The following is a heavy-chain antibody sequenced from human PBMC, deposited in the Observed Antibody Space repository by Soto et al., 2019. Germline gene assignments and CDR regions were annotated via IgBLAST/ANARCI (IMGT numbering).Heavy chain of an antibody. CDR2: IIPIFGTA. CDR1: GGTFSSYA. V-gene: IGHV1-69*01. J-gene: IGHJ5*02. CDR3: AREQKMVRGVSGRLNWFDP. D-gene: IGHD3-10*01. Sequence: QVQLVQSGAEVKKPGSSVKVSCKASGGTFSSYAISWVPQAPGQGLEWMGGIIPIFGTANYAQKFQGRVTITADESTSTAYMELSSLRSEDTAVYYCAREQKMVRGVSGRLNWFDPWGQGTLVTVSS.